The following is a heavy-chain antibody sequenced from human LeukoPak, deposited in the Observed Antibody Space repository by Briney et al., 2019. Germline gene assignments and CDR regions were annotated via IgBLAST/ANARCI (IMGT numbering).Heavy chain of an antibody. Sequence: GGSLRLSCAASGFTFNEYTMHWVRQAPGKGLKWVSLINSDGYTTHYADSVKGRFTISRDNSKDVLYLQMNSLRTEDTAFYYCAKPRARCSSASCFFDYWGQGTLVSVSS. J-gene: IGHJ4*02. V-gene: IGHV3-43*01. CDR3: AKPRARCSSASCFFDY. CDR1: GFTFNEYT. D-gene: IGHD2-2*01. CDR2: INSDGYTT.